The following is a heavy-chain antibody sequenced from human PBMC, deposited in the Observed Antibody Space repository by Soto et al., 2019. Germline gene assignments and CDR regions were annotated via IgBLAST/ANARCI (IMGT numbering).Heavy chain of an antibody. CDR1: GFTFANYN. V-gene: IGHV3-48*01. CDR3: ATWNSLGYHFDS. Sequence: GGSLRLSCAAAGFTFANYNMNRVRQAPGKGLEWISYISTSSGTIYYADSVKGRFTISRDNAKNSLYLQMNSLRAEDTAVYYYATWNSLGYHFDSWGQGTLVTVSS. CDR2: ISTSSGTI. J-gene: IGHJ4*02. D-gene: IGHD5-18*01.